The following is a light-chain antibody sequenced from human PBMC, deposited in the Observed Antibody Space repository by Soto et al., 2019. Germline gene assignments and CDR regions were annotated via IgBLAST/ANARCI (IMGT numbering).Light chain of an antibody. CDR3: QSHDSSLSGYV. CDR2: GST. Sequence: QSVLTQPPSLSGAPGQRVTISCTGSGSNIGAPYDVHWYQHLPGAAPKLLIYGSTNRPSGVPGRFSGSKSGTSASLAITGLQAEDEADYYCQSHDSSLSGYVFGAGTKVTVL. V-gene: IGLV1-40*01. CDR1: GSNIGAPYD. J-gene: IGLJ1*01.